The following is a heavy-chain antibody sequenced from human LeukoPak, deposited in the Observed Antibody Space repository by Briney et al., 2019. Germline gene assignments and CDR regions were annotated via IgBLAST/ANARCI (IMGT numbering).Heavy chain of an antibody. CDR3: ASSSLPRGVEMATALGL. CDR2: INHSGST. J-gene: IGHJ2*01. D-gene: IGHD5-24*01. CDR1: GGSFSGYY. V-gene: IGHV4-34*01. Sequence: PSETLSLTCAVYGGSFSGYYWSWIRPPPGKGLEWIGEINHSGSTNYNPSLKSRVTISVDTSKTHFSLELSSVTAADTAVYYCASSSLPRGVEMATALGLWGRGTLVTVSS.